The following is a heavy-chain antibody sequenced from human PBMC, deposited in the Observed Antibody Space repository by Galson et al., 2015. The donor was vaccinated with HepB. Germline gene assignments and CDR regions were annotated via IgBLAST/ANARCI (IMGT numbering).Heavy chain of an antibody. D-gene: IGHD6-13*01. CDR1: GFTFSSYA. V-gene: IGHV3-30*04. J-gene: IGHJ4*02. CDR3: ASAPRPIAAAGTTDY. CDR2: ISYDGSNK. Sequence: SLRLSCAASGFTFSSYAMHWVRQAPGKGLEWVAVISYDGSNKYYADSVKGRFTISRDNSKNTLYLQMNSLRAEDTAVYYCASAPRPIAAAGTTDYWGQGTLVTVSS.